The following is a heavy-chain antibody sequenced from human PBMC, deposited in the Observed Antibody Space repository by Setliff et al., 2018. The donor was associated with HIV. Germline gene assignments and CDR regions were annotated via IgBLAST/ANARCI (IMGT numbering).Heavy chain of an antibody. D-gene: IGHD2-15*01. CDR3: ARHEGYCSGGSCENWFDP. J-gene: IGHJ5*02. V-gene: IGHV4-59*11. Sequence: PSETLSLTCTVSGGSLSSHYWSWIRQPPGKRLEWIGYIHYRGRTNYNPSLKSRFTISGATSKNQFSLKLSAVTAADTAVYYCARHEGYCSGGSCENWFDPWGQGTLVTVSS. CDR2: IHYRGRT. CDR1: GGSLSSHY.